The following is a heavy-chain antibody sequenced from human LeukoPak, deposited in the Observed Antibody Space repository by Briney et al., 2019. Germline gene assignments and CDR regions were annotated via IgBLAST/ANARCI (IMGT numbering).Heavy chain of an antibody. CDR2: INPSGGST. D-gene: IGHD2-15*01. V-gene: IGHV1-46*01. CDR1: GYTFTSYY. J-gene: IGHJ4*02. Sequence: GASVKVSCKASGYTFTSYYMHWVRQAPGQGLEWMGIINPSGGSTSYAQKFQGRVTMTRDTSTSTVYMELSSLRSEDTAVYYCAREGGCSGGSCYGMDYWGQGTLVTVSS. CDR3: AREGGCSGGSCYGMDY.